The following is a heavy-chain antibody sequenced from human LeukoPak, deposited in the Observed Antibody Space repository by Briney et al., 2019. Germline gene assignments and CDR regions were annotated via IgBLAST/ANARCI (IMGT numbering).Heavy chain of an antibody. D-gene: IGHD2-15*01. Sequence: GGSLRLSCAASGFASSSYSMSWVRKAPGKGLEWVSAFGVGGTSTFYADSVQGRFTTSRDNSKNTLYLQMNSLRAEDTAIYYCARVGYCSGGSCYPHYYYGMDVWGQGTTVTVSS. CDR1: GFASSSYS. J-gene: IGHJ6*02. CDR2: FGVGGTST. V-gene: IGHV3-23*01. CDR3: ARVGYCSGGSCYPHYYYGMDV.